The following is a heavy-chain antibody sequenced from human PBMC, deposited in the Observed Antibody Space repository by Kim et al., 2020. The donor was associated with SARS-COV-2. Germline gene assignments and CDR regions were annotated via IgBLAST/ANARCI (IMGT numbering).Heavy chain of an antibody. V-gene: IGHV3-23*01. Sequence: TYYADSVKGRVTMSSDMSKNTVYLHMDSLRVEDTAVYYCAKGVTNSGFDYWGQGAQVTVSS. D-gene: IGHD4-17*01. J-gene: IGHJ4*02. CDR2: T. CDR3: AKGVTNSGFDY.